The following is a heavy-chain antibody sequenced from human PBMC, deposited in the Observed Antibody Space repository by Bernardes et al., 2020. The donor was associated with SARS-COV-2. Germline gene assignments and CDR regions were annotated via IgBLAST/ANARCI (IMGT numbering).Heavy chain of an antibody. CDR3: ARGLVWNYGGDYYYYYGMDV. Sequence: SETLSLTCAVYGGSFSGYYWSWIRQPPGKGLEWIGEINHSGSTNYNPSLKSRVTISVDTSKNQFSLKLSSVTAADTAVYYCARGLVWNYGGDYYYYYGMDVWGQGTTVTVSS. V-gene: IGHV4-34*01. D-gene: IGHD1-7*01. J-gene: IGHJ6*02. CDR2: INHSGST. CDR1: GGSFSGYY.